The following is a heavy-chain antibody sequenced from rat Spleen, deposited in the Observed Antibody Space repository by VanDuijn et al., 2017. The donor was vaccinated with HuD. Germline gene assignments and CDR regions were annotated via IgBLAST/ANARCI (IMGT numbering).Heavy chain of an antibody. CDR3: ARQDTSGYSNWFTY. J-gene: IGHJ3*01. Sequence: EVQLVESGGGLVQPGRSLKLSCVASGFTFNNYWMSWIRQAPGKGPEWVASINPSGGATYYRDSVKGRFTVSRDNAKSTLYLQMDSLRSEDTATYYCARQDTSGYSNWFTYWGQGTLVTVSS. D-gene: IGHD4-3*01. V-gene: IGHV5-31*01. CDR2: INPSGGAT. CDR1: GFTFNNYW.